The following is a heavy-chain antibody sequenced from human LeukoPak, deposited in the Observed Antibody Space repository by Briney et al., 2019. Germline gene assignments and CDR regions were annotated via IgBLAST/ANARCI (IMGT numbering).Heavy chain of an antibody. CDR1: GYSFTSYW. Sequence: GESLKISCKGSGYSFTSYWIGWVRQMPGKGLEWMGIIYPGDSDTRYSPSFQGQVTISADKSISTAYLQWSSLKASDTAMYYCARLPGYCRSTSCLNWFDPWGQGTLVSVSS. D-gene: IGHD2-2*01. CDR3: ARLPGYCRSTSCLNWFDP. J-gene: IGHJ5*02. V-gene: IGHV5-51*01. CDR2: IYPGDSDT.